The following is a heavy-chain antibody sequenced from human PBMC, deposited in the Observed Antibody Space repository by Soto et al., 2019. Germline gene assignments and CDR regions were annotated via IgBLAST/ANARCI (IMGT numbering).Heavy chain of an antibody. CDR2: INPSGGST. J-gene: IGHJ3*02. CDR1: GYTFTSYY. CDR3: ARDAAVAGVSYDAFDI. V-gene: IGHV1-46*01. D-gene: IGHD6-19*01. Sequence: ASVKVSCKASGYTFTSYYMHWVRQAPGQGLEWMGIINPSGGSTSYAQKFQGRVTMTRDTSTSTVYMELSSLRSEDTAVYYCARDAAVAGVSYDAFDIWGQGTMVTVSS.